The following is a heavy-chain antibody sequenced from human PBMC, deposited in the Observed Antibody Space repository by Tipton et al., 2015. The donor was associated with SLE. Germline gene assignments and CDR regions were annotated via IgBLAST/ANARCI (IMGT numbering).Heavy chain of an antibody. Sequence: LRLSCTVSGGSISSYYWSWIRQSPGKGLEWIGYIYTSGSTYYNPSLKSRVTISVDTSKNQFSLKLSSVTAADTAVYYCARLDVGASDYWGQGTLVTVSS. D-gene: IGHD1-26*01. V-gene: IGHV4-4*09. CDR2: IYTSGST. CDR1: GGSISSYY. CDR3: ARLDVGASDY. J-gene: IGHJ4*02.